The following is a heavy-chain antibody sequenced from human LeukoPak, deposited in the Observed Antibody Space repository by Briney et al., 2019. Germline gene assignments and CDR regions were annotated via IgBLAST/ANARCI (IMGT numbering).Heavy chain of an antibody. J-gene: IGHJ5*02. CDR1: GGSFSGYY. CDR2: INHSGST. CDR3: ARAPTYYYDGSGYGWFDP. V-gene: IGHV4-34*01. D-gene: IGHD3-22*01. Sequence: PSETLSLTCAVYGGSFSGYYWSWIRQPPGKGLEWIGEINHSGSTNYNPSLKSRVTISVDTSKNQFSLKLSSVTAADTAVYYCARAPTYYYDGSGYGWFDPWGQGTLVTVSP.